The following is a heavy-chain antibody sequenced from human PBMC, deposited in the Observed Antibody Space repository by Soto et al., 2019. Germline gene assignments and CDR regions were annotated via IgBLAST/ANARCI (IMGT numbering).Heavy chain of an antibody. CDR3: ATGITMVRGVFDY. V-gene: IGHV4-4*02. J-gene: IGHJ4*02. D-gene: IGHD3-10*01. Sequence: SDTLSLTYAVSGGSISSSNWWSWVRQPPGKGLEWIGEIYHSGSTNYNPSLKSRVTISVDKSKNQFSLKLSSVTAADTAVYYCATGITMVRGVFDYWGQGTLVTVS. CDR1: GGSISSSNW. CDR2: IYHSGST.